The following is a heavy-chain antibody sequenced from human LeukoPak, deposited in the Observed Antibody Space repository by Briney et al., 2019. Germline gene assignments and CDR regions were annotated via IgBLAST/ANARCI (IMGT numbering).Heavy chain of an antibody. Sequence: ASVKVSCKASGYTFTGYYMHWVRQAPGQGLEWMGWINPNSGGTNYAQKFQGRVTMTRDTSISTAYMELSRLRSDDRAVYYCARGRCSGGSCYLDYWGQGTLVTVSS. D-gene: IGHD2-15*01. CDR1: GYTFTGYY. J-gene: IGHJ4*02. V-gene: IGHV1-2*02. CDR3: ARGRCSGGSCYLDY. CDR2: INPNSGGT.